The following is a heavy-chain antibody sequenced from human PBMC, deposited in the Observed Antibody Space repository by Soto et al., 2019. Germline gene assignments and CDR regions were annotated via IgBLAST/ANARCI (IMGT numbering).Heavy chain of an antibody. J-gene: IGHJ4*02. CDR2: ISYDGSNK. Sequence: QVQLVESGGGVVKPGRSRRLSCAASGFTFSSYAMHWVRQAPGKGLEWVAVISYDGSNKYYADSVKGRFTISRDNSKNTLYLQMNSLRAEDTAVYYCARGVAAAGTFDYWGQGTLVTVSS. CDR1: GFTFSSYA. D-gene: IGHD6-13*01. CDR3: ARGVAAAGTFDY. V-gene: IGHV3-30-3*01.